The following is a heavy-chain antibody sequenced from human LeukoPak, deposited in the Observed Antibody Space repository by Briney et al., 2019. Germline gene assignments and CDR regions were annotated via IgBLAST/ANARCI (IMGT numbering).Heavy chain of an antibody. V-gene: IGHV4-38-2*01. J-gene: IGHJ3*02. CDR3: ARNLTVPRHDAFDI. Sequence: PSETPSVTCAVSGYSISSGDYWGWIRQPPGKGLEWIGSIYHSGSTYYNPSLKSRVTISVDTSKNQFSLKLSSVTAADTAVYYCARNLTVPRHDAFDIWGQGTMVTVSS. CDR1: GYSISSGDY. CDR2: IYHSGST. D-gene: IGHD6-6*01.